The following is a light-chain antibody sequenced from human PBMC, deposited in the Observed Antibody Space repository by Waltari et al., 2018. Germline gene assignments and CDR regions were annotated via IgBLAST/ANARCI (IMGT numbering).Light chain of an antibody. J-gene: IGLJ3*02. V-gene: IGLV3-1*01. CDR3: QAWATGTDVM. CDR2: QNT. CDR1: KLGDKD. Sequence: SYELTQPPSVSVSPGQTATITCSGDKLGDKDVCWYQQKPGQSPVVVIYQNTKRPSGFPERFSGSSAENTATLTISGTQAMDEADYYCQAWATGTDVMFGGGTKVTVL.